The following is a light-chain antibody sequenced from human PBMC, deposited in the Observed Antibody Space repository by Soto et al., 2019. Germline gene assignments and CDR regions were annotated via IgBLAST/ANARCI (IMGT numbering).Light chain of an antibody. CDR1: QSISSY. CDR3: QQSYSTLWT. V-gene: IGKV1-39*01. J-gene: IGKJ1*01. CDR2: AAS. Sequence: DIQMTQSPSSLSASVGDRVTITCRASQSISSYLNWYQQKPGKAPKLLIYAASSLQSGVPSRFSGSGFGTDFTLTISSLQPEDFATYSCQQSYSTLWTFGQGTKVEIK.